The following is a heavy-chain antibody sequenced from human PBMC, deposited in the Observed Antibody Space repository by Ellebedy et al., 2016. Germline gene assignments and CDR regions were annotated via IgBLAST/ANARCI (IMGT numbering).Heavy chain of an antibody. J-gene: IGHJ4*02. CDR3: ARSGFWSGYCLDY. D-gene: IGHD3-3*01. V-gene: IGHV3-11*04. CDR2: ISSSGSTI. CDR1: GFTFSDYY. Sequence: GGSLRLXXAASGFTFSDYYTSWIRQAPGKGLEWVSYISSSGSTIYYADSVKGRFTISRDNAKNSLYLQMNSLRAEDTAVYYCARSGFWSGYCLDYWGQGTLVTVSS.